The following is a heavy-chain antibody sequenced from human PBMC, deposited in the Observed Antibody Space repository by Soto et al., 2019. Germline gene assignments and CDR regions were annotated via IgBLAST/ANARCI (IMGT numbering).Heavy chain of an antibody. D-gene: IGHD3-3*01. CDR3: AAHYDFLSGYYMPFDP. CDR2: IVVGSGNT. Sequence: SVEVSSKAPGVTFVNSAVQWVRQARGQRLEWIGWIVVGSGNTNYAQNLQDRLTITRDVSTSTAYMELSSLRSEDTAVYYCAAHYDFLSGYYMPFDPWGQGTLVTVSS. V-gene: IGHV1-58*01. J-gene: IGHJ5*02. CDR1: GVTFVNSA.